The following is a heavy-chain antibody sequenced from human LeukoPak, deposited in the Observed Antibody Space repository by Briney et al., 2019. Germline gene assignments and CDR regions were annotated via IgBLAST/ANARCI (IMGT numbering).Heavy chain of an antibody. V-gene: IGHV3-23*01. D-gene: IGHD2-15*01. Sequence: GGSLRLSCAASGFTFSSYAMSWVRQAPGKGLEWVSAISGSGGSTYYADSVKGRFTISRDNSKNTLYLQMNSLRAEDTAVYYCAKDKLGYCSGGSCPLRSFDYWGQGTLVTVSS. CDR2: ISGSGGST. CDR3: AKDKLGYCSGGSCPLRSFDY. J-gene: IGHJ4*02. CDR1: GFTFSSYA.